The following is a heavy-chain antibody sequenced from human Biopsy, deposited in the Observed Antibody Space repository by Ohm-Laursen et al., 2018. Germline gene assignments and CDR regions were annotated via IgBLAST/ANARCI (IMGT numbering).Heavy chain of an antibody. J-gene: IGHJ4*02. CDR3: ASDLNGDPSAFDY. D-gene: IGHD4-17*01. CDR1: GFTFKNSP. Sequence: SLRLSCAASGFTFKNSPPTWVRQAPGKGLDWVSSIDSSAASTFYADSVKGRFTISRDNSKNTLFLQMNSLRAADTAIYYCASDLNGDPSAFDYWGQGTPVTVSS. CDR2: IDSSAAST. V-gene: IGHV3-23*01.